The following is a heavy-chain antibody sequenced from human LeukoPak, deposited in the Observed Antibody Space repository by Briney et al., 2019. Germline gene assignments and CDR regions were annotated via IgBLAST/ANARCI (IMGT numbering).Heavy chain of an antibody. Sequence: ASVKVSCKASGYTFTSYGISWVRQAPGQGLEWMGWISAYNGNTNYAQKLQGRVTMTTDTSTSTAYMEQRSLRSDDTAVYYCATWVGIAVAGYYYYGMDVWGQGTTVTVSS. CDR2: ISAYNGNT. CDR1: GYTFTSYG. V-gene: IGHV1-18*01. J-gene: IGHJ6*02. D-gene: IGHD6-19*01. CDR3: ATWVGIAVAGYYYYGMDV.